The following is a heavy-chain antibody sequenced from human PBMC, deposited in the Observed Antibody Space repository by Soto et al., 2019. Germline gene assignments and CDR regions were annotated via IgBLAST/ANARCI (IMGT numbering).Heavy chain of an antibody. V-gene: IGHV4-30-2*01. CDR3: ARAFYSGYQDYNWFDP. CDR1: GGSISSGGYS. CDR2: IYHSGST. D-gene: IGHD5-12*01. J-gene: IGHJ5*02. Sequence: SETLSLTCAVSGGSISSGGYSWSWIRQPPGKGLEWIGYIYHSGSTYYNPSLKSRVTISVDRSKNQFSLKLSSVTAADTAVYYCARAFYSGYQDYNWFDPWGQGTLVTVSS.